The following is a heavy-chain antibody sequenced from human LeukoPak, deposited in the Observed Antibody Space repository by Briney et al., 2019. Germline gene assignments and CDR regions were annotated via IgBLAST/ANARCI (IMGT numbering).Heavy chain of an antibody. D-gene: IGHD3-10*01. Sequence: PSQTLSLTCTVSGGSISSGSYYWSWIRQPAGKGLEWIGRIYTSGSTNYNPSLKSRVTISVDTSKNQFSLKLSSVTAADTAVYYCATPMVRGFSSFDYWGQGTLVTVSS. J-gene: IGHJ4*02. CDR2: IYTSGST. V-gene: IGHV4-61*02. CDR3: ATPMVRGFSSFDY. CDR1: GGSISSGSYY.